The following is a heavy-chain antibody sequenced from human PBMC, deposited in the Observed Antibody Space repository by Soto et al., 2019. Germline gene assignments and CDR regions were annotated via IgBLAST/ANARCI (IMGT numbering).Heavy chain of an antibody. Sequence: QVQMVQSGAEVKKPGASVKVSCRASGYIFTNYDITWVRQAPGQGLEWMGWISTYNGNTNFAQQLQDRVTLTTDTSTSTAYMELSSLRSDDTAVYYCARGADGDYWGQGTLVTVSS. CDR3: ARGADGDY. V-gene: IGHV1-18*01. J-gene: IGHJ4*02. D-gene: IGHD6-25*01. CDR2: ISTYNGNT. CDR1: GYIFTNYD.